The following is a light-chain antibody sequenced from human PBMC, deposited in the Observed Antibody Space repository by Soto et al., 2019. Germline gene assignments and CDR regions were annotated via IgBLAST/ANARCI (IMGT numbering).Light chain of an antibody. V-gene: IGKV1-8*01. CDR3: QQYYSYPRT. CDR2: AAS. Sequence: AIRMTQSPSSLSASTGDRVTITCRASQGISSYLAWYQQKPGKAPKLLIYAASTLQSGVPSRSSGSGSGTDFTLTISCLQSEDFATYYWQQYYSYPRTFGQGTKVEIK. J-gene: IGKJ1*01. CDR1: QGISSY.